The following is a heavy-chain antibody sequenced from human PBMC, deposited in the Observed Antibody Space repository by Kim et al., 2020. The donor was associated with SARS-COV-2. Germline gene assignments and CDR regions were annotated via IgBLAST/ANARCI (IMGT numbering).Heavy chain of an antibody. CDR3: ARMAPNYGDYHPSYYYYGMDV. CDR2: IIPIFGTA. Sequence: SVKVSCKASGGTFSSYAISWVRQAPGQGLEWMGGIIPIFGTANYAQKFQGRVTITADESTSTAYMELSSLRSEDTAVYYCARMAPNYGDYHPSYYYYGMDVWGQGTTVTVSS. V-gene: IGHV1-69*13. D-gene: IGHD4-17*01. CDR1: GGTFSSYA. J-gene: IGHJ6*02.